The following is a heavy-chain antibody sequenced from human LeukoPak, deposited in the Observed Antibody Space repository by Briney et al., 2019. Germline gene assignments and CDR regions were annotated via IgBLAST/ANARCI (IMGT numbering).Heavy chain of an antibody. V-gene: IGHV5-51*01. CDR1: GYSFTNYW. CDR2: IYPGNSNT. D-gene: IGHD4-23*01. J-gene: IGHJ4*02. Sequence: GESLKISCKASGYSFTNYWIGWVRQMPGQGLEWMGIIYPGNSNTRYRPSFQGQVTISVDKSISTAYLHWSSLKASDTAMYYCASFSDGKDSDFDHWGQGTLVTVSS. CDR3: ASFSDGKDSDFDH.